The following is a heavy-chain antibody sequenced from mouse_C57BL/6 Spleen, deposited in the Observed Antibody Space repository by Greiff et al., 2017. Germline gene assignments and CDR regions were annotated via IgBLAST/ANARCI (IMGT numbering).Heavy chain of an antibody. CDR2: ISYDGSN. J-gene: IGHJ3*01. V-gene: IGHV3-6*01. CDR1: GYSITSGYY. CDR3: TIRGFAY. Sequence: EVKLMESGPGLVKPSQSLSLTCSVTGYSITSGYYWNWIRQFPGNKLEWMGYISYDGSNNYNPSLKNRISITRDTSKNQFFLKLNSVTTEDTATYYCTIRGFAYWGQGTLVTVSA. D-gene: IGHD2-12*01.